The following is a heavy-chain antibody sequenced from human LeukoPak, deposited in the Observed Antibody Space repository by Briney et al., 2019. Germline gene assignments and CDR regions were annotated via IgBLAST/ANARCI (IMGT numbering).Heavy chain of an antibody. CDR1: GFSFTNYA. CDR2: FSASGANT. Sequence: PGGSLRLSCAASGFSFTNYAMGWVRQAPGKGLEWVSAFSASGANTYYADSVKGRFTISRDNSKNTLYLQMSSLRADDTAVYYCAKGRALEVVAALNYWGQGTVVTVSS. D-gene: IGHD2-15*01. V-gene: IGHV3-23*01. CDR3: AKGRALEVVAALNY. J-gene: IGHJ4*02.